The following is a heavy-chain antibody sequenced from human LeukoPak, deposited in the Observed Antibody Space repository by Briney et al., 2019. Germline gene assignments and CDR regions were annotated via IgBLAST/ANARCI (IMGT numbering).Heavy chain of an antibody. V-gene: IGHV6-1*01. D-gene: IGHD3-9*01. CDR2: TYYRSKWYN. J-gene: IGHJ4*02. Sequence: SQTLSLTCAISGDSVSGNNGAWNWIRQSPSRGLEWLGRTYYRSKWYNEYAESLISRITISPVTSKNQFSLQLYSVTPEDTAVYYCARDVGTTGWHTFDYWGQGTLVTVSS. CDR1: GDSVSGNNGA. CDR3: ARDVGTTGWHTFDY.